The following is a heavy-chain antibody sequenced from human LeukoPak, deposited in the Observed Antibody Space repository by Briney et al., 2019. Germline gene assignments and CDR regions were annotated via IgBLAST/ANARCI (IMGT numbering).Heavy chain of an antibody. Sequence: GGSLRLSCEASGFTFDDYAMHWVRQAPGKGLEWVSGISWNSGSIGYADSVKGRFTISRDNAKNSLYLQMNSLRAEDTALYYCAKDKVAAAGTLDYWGQGTLVTVSS. CDR2: ISWNSGSI. CDR1: GFTFDDYA. CDR3: AKDKVAAAGTLDY. J-gene: IGHJ4*02. D-gene: IGHD6-13*01. V-gene: IGHV3-9*01.